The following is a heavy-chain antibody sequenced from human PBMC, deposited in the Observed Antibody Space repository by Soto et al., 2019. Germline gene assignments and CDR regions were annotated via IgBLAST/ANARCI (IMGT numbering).Heavy chain of an antibody. CDR3: ARIPPYYYYDSSGYNF. CDR2: ISSSSSYI. CDR1: GFTFSSYS. D-gene: IGHD3-22*01. J-gene: IGHJ4*02. Sequence: GGSLRLSCAASGFTFSSYSMNWVRQAPGKGLEWVSSISSSSSYIYYADSVKGRFTISRDNAKNSLYLQMNSLRAEDTAVYYCARIPPYYYYDSSGYNFWGQGTLVTVSS. V-gene: IGHV3-21*01.